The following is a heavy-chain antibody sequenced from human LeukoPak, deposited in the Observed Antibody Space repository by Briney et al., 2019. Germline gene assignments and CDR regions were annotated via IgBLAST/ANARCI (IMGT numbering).Heavy chain of an antibody. Sequence: ASVKVSCKASGFTFTSSAMQWVRQARGQRLEWIGWIVVGSGNTNYAQKFQERVTITRDMSTSTAYMELSSLRSEDTAVYYCAADYPWEGGYVNWGQGTLVTVSS. CDR2: IVVGSGNT. D-gene: IGHD5-12*01. CDR3: AADYPWEGGYVN. J-gene: IGHJ4*02. V-gene: IGHV1-58*02. CDR1: GFTFTSSA.